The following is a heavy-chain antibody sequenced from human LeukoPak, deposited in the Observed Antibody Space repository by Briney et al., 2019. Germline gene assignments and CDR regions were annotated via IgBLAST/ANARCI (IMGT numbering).Heavy chain of an antibody. CDR2: IYPGDSDT. D-gene: IGHD6-13*01. J-gene: IGHJ5*02. V-gene: IGHV5-51*01. CDR3: ARPKAAAGIVGWFDP. Sequence: GESLKISCKGSGYSFTTYWIAWVRQMPGRGLEWMGIIYPGDSDTRYSPSFQGQVTISADKSISPAYLQWSSLKASDTAMYYCARPKAAAGIVGWFDPWGQGTLVTVSS. CDR1: GYSFTTYW.